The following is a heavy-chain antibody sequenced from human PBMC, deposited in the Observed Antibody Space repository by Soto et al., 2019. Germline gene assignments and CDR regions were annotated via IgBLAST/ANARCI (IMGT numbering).Heavy chain of an antibody. CDR2: IGTAGDT. J-gene: IGHJ4*02. CDR3: ARGGRRTIFGVVTAIDFDY. V-gene: IGHV3-13*01. D-gene: IGHD3-3*01. Sequence: EVQLVESGGGLVQPGGSLRLSCAASGFTFSSYDMHWVRQATGKGLEWVSAIGTAGDTYYPGSVKGRFTISRENAKNSLYLQMNSLRAGDTAVYYCARGGRRTIFGVVTAIDFDYWGQGTLVTVSS. CDR1: GFTFSSYD.